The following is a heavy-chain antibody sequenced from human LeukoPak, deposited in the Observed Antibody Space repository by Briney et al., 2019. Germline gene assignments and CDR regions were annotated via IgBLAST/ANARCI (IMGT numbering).Heavy chain of an antibody. CDR3: ARDPKWEGWNTEGRVMDV. V-gene: IGHV1-18*01. CDR2: ISTYNGNT. CDR1: GYTFMKYG. D-gene: IGHD1-26*01. J-gene: IGHJ6*02. Sequence: ASVKVSCKASGYTFMKYGFSWVRQAPGQGLEWLGWISTYNGNTKYAEKFQGRVTMPTDTSTSTAYMELRSLRSDDTAVYHCARDPKWEGWNTEGRVMDVWGQGTTVTVSS.